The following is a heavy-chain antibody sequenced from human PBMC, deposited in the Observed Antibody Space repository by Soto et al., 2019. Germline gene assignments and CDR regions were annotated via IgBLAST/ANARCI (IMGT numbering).Heavy chain of an antibody. CDR3: ARDAHYYGMDV. CDR1: GYTFTNYA. Sequence: ASVKVSCKASGYTFTNYAMHWVRQAPGQRLEWMGWINAGNGNTKYSQKFQGRVTITRDTSASTAYMELSSLRSEDTAVYYCARDAHYYGMDVWGQGTTVTVSS. J-gene: IGHJ6*02. V-gene: IGHV1-3*01. CDR2: INAGNGNT.